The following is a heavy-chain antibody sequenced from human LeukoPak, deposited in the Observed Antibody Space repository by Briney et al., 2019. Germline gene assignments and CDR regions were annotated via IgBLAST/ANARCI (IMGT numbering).Heavy chain of an antibody. CDR2: MTPNSGAT. CDR1: GYTFTSFD. Sequence: ASVKVSCKASGYTFTSFDINWVRQAPGQGLEWMGWMTPNSGATGYAQKFQGRVTMTRDTSTDTAYMELSSLRPEDTAVYYCATGRTYVDSTPYDHWGQGALVTVSS. D-gene: IGHD3-22*01. CDR3: ATGRTYVDSTPYDH. V-gene: IGHV1-8*01. J-gene: IGHJ4*02.